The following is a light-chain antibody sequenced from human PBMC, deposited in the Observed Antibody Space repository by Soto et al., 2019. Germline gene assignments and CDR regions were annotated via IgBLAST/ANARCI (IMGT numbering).Light chain of an antibody. CDR1: QSVSSS. CDR3: QQHSNWPLT. J-gene: IGKJ4*01. Sequence: EIVLIQSPATLSLSPGERATLSYRASQSVSSSLAWYQQNPGQAPRLLIFDASNRATGIPVRFSGSGSGTDFTLTISSLEPEDFTVYYCQQHSNWPLTFGGGTRVEIK. CDR2: DAS. V-gene: IGKV3-11*01.